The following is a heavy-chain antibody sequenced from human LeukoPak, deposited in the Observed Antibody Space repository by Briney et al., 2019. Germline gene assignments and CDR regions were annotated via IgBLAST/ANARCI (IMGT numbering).Heavy chain of an antibody. V-gene: IGHV3-9*01. J-gene: IGHJ6*02. CDR2: ISWNSGSI. CDR1: GFTFSTYA. D-gene: IGHD4-17*01. Sequence: GGSLRLSCAASGFTFSTYAMSWVRQAPGKGLEWVSGISWNSGSIGYADSVKGRFTISRDNAKNSLYLQMNSLRAEDTALYYCAKDQGNDYGDYYGMDVWGQGTTVTVSS. CDR3: AKDQGNDYGDYYGMDV.